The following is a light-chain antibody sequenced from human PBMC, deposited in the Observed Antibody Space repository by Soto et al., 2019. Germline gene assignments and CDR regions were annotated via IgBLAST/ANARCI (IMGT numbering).Light chain of an antibody. CDR1: QSVSSY. CDR3: QQRSNWPRVT. CDR2: DAS. J-gene: IGKJ3*01. V-gene: IGKV3-11*01. Sequence: EIVLTQSPATLYLSPGERATLSCRASQSVSSYLAWYQHKPGQAPRLLIYDASNRATGIPARFSGSGSGTDFTLTISSLEPEDFAVYYCQQRSNWPRVTFGPGTKVDIK.